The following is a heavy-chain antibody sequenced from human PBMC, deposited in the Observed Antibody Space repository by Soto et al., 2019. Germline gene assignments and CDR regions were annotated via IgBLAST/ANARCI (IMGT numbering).Heavy chain of an antibody. J-gene: IGHJ5*02. CDR3: ARDGTKTLRDWFDP. D-gene: IGHD1-1*01. Sequence: SETLSLTCTVSGASISGFYWSWIRKSAGKGLEWIGRIYATGTTDYNPSLKSRVMMSVDTSKKQFSLKLRSVTAADTAVYYCARDGTKTLRDWFDPWGQGSSVTVSS. CDR2: IYATGTT. CDR1: GASISGFY. V-gene: IGHV4-4*07.